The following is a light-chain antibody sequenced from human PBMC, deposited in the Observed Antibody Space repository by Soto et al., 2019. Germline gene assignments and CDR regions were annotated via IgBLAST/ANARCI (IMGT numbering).Light chain of an antibody. J-gene: IGKJ1*01. CDR1: QSISGY. V-gene: IGKV1-39*01. Sequence: DIQMTQAPSSLSASVGDRVTITCRASQSISGYLNWYQQKPGKAPKLLIYAASSLQSGVPSRFSGSGSGTDFTLTISSLQPEDFATYYCQQSYSTPLTVGQGTKVDIK. CDR2: AAS. CDR3: QQSYSTPLT.